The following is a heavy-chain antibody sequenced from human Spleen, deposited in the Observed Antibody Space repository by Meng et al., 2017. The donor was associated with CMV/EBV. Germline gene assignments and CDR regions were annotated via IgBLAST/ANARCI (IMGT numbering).Heavy chain of an antibody. CDR3: VREMVGGYFDY. V-gene: IGHV1-46*01. J-gene: IGHJ4*02. CDR2: INPSDGNT. Sequence: SCKASGYSFTKYLLHWMRQAPGQGLEWMGLINPSDGNTLFAQRFQGRVTATRDTSTTTTYMDLSGLTSDDTAVYYCVREMVGGYFDYWGQGTLVTVSS. CDR1: GYSFTKYL. D-gene: IGHD2-15*01.